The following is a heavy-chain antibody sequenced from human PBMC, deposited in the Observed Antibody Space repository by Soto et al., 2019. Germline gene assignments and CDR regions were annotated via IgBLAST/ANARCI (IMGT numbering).Heavy chain of an antibody. CDR2: IKQDGSEK. Sequence: GGSLRLSCAASGFTFSSYWMSWVRQAPGKGLEWVANIKQDGSEKYYVDSVKGRFTISRDNAKNSLYLQMNSLRAEDTAVYYCASSNSSPKELYYFDYWGQGTLVTVSS. V-gene: IGHV3-7*01. J-gene: IGHJ4*02. CDR3: ASSNSSPKELYYFDY. CDR1: GFTFSSYW. D-gene: IGHD6-13*01.